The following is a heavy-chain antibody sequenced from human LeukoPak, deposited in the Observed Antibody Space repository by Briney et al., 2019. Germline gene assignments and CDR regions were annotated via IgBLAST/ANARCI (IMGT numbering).Heavy chain of an antibody. D-gene: IGHD6-13*01. CDR1: RDSLSSNSAA. Sequence: SQTLSLTCAISRDSLSSNSAAWNWIRQSPSRGLEWLGRTYYRSKWYNDYAVSVKSRITINPDTSKNQFSLQLNSVTPEDTAVYYCARVGGIAAAGAYYYYGMDVWGQGTTVTVSS. J-gene: IGHJ6*02. CDR2: TYYRSKWYN. CDR3: ARVGGIAAAGAYYYYGMDV. V-gene: IGHV6-1*01.